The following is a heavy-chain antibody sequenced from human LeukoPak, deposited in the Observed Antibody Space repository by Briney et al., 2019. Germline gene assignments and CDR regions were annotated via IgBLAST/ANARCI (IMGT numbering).Heavy chain of an antibody. CDR1: GFTFSSYE. J-gene: IGHJ4*02. D-gene: IGHD6-19*01. CDR3: ARMSSGWYGFDY. CDR2: ISSTASTI. V-gene: IGHV3-48*03. Sequence: GGPLRLSCAASGFTFSSYEMNWVRQAPGKGLEWVSYISSTASTIYYADSVKGRFTISRDNARNSLYLQMNSLRADDTAVYYCARMSSGWYGFDYWGQGTLVTVSS.